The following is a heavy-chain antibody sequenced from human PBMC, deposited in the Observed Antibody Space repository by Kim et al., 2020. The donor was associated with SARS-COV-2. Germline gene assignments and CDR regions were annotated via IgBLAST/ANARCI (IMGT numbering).Heavy chain of an antibody. V-gene: IGHV3-23*01. Sequence: YADSLKGRFTISRDNSKNTLYPQMNSLRAEDTAVYYCAKGGINYYYGIGVWGQGTTVTVSS. CDR3: AKGGINYYYGIGV. D-gene: IGHD5-12*01. J-gene: IGHJ6*02.